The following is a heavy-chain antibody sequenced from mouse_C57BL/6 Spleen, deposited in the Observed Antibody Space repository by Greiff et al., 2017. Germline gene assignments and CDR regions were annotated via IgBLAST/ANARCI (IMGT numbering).Heavy chain of an antibody. D-gene: IGHD3-1*01. J-gene: IGHJ3*01. V-gene: IGHV5-15*01. Sequence: EVHLVESGGGLVQPGGSLKLSCAASGFTFSDYGMAWVRQAPRKGPEWVAFISNLAYSIYYEDTVTGRFTISRENAKNTLYLELSSLRSDDTAMXYCSRKGDGGSFAYWGQGTLVTVSA. CDR2: ISNLAYSI. CDR1: GFTFSDYG. CDR3: SRKGDGGSFAY.